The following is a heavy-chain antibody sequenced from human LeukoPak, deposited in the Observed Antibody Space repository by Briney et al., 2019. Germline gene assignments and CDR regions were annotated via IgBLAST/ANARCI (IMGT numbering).Heavy chain of an antibody. CDR1: GFTVSINY. D-gene: IGHD3-10*01. J-gene: IGHJ4*02. CDR2: IYSGGST. CDR3: ARDLGDYFDY. Sequence: PGGSLRLSCAASGFTVSINYMSWVRQAPGKGLEWVSVIYSGGSTYYADSVKGRFTISRHNSKNTLYLQMNSLKAEDTAVYYCARDLGDYFDYWGQGTLVTVSS. V-gene: IGHV3-53*04.